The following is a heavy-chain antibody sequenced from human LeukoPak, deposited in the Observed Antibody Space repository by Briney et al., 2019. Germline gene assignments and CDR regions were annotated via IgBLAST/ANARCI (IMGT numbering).Heavy chain of an antibody. Sequence: GGSLRLSCATSTFTFSSYTMNWVRQAPGKGLEWVLSISPSGNSKYHADSVKGRFTISRDNAENSLYMQMNSLRAEDTGVYYCVRDFLGESGAGGYWGQGTLVTVSS. CDR3: VRDFLGESGAGGY. V-gene: IGHV3-21*01. J-gene: IGHJ4*02. CDR2: ISPSGNSK. D-gene: IGHD3-10*01. CDR1: TFTFSSYT.